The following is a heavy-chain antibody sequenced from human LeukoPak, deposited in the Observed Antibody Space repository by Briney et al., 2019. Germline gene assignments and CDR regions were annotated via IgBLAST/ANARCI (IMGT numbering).Heavy chain of an antibody. CDR2: INPNGGGT. CDR3: ARVGMYSSSWYGTKYYFDY. Sequence: ASVKVSCKASGYTFTGYYMHWVRQAPGQGLEWMGWINPNGGGTNYAQKFQGRVTMTRDTSISTAYMELSRLRSDDTAVYYCARVGMYSSSWYGTKYYFDYWGQGTLVTVSS. D-gene: IGHD6-13*01. CDR1: GYTFTGYY. V-gene: IGHV1-2*02. J-gene: IGHJ4*02.